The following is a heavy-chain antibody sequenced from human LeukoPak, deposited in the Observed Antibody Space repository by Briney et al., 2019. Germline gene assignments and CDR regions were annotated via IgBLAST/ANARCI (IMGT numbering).Heavy chain of an antibody. Sequence: MPSETLSLTCTVSGGSISSHYWSWIRQPPGKGLEWIGYIYYSGSTNYNPSLKSRVTISVDTSKNQFSLKLSSVTAADTAVYYCARNGDWGPWFDPWGQGTLVTVSS. CDR2: IYYSGST. V-gene: IGHV4-59*11. CDR1: GGSISSHY. D-gene: IGHD7-27*01. J-gene: IGHJ5*02. CDR3: ARNGDWGPWFDP.